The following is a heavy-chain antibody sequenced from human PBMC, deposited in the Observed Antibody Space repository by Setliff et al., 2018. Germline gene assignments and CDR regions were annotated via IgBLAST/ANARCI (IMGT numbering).Heavy chain of an antibody. CDR1: GYTFTDYY. Sequence: ASVKVSCKASGYTFTDYYIHWVRQAPGQGLEWMGGIIPIFGTANYAQKFQGRVTITADESTSTAYMELSSLRSEDTAVYYCARGYSYGPFGYWGQGTLVTVSS. CDR2: IIPIFGTA. J-gene: IGHJ4*02. V-gene: IGHV1-69*13. CDR3: ARGYSYGPFGY. D-gene: IGHD5-18*01.